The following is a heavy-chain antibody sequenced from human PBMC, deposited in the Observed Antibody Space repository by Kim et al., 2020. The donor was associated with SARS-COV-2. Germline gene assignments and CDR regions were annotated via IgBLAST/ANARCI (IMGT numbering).Heavy chain of an antibody. V-gene: IGHV4-34*01. D-gene: IGHD2-15*01. CDR1: GGPFNNYY. Sequence: SETLSLTCAVYGGPFNNYYWSWIRQPPGKGLEWIGEINHGGNTNYNPSLKSRVTVSLDMSKYQISLKLNSLTAADTAMYYCAGRTPVVYDFNFWAQGTLVTVSS. CDR3: AGRTPVVYDFNF. J-gene: IGHJ4*02. CDR2: INHGGNT.